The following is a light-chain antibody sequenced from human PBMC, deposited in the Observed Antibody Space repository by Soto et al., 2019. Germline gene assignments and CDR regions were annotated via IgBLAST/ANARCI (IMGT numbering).Light chain of an antibody. CDR2: DND. CDR1: TSNIGYNL. V-gene: IGLV1-51*01. J-gene: IGLJ2*01. CDR3: GTWDSSLSAVV. Sequence: QSVLTQPPSLSAAPGQKATISCSGSTSNIGYNLVSWYQQLPGTAPKLLIYDNDRRPSGIPDRFSASKSGTSATLDITGLQTGDEADYYCGTWDSSLSAVVFGAGTKLTVL.